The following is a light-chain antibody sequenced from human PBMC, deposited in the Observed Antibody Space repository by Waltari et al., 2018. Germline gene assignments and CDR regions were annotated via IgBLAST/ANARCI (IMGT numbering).Light chain of an antibody. CDR2: GAS. CDR1: QSVSSR. CDR3: QQYGNWYS. Sequence: EIVLTQSPATLSLSPGERATLSCRASQSVSSRLAWYQQKPGQAPRLLIYGASNRATGIPDRFSGSGSGTDFTLTISSLEPEDFAVYYCQQYGNWYSFGQGTKVEIK. V-gene: IGKV3-20*01. J-gene: IGKJ2*03.